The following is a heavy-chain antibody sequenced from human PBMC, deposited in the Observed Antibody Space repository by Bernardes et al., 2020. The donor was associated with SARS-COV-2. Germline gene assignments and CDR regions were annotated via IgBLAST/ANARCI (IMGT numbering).Heavy chain of an antibody. CDR1: GFKFEEFG. V-gene: IGHV3-20*01. D-gene: IGHD2-15*01. J-gene: IGHJ6*02. Sequence: GGSLRLSCIVSGFKFEEFGLSWVRQAPVKGPEWVATMNWNGNSIGYADSAKGRFTISRDNAKNSLFLQMNSLGGEDTALYHCARNRGRYCSAISCYGMDVWGQGTTVIVS. CDR3: ARNRGRYCSAISCYGMDV. CDR2: MNWNGNSI.